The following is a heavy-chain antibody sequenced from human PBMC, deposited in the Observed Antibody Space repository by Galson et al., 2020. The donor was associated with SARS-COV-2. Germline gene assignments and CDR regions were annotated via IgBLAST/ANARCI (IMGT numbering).Heavy chain of an antibody. D-gene: IGHD6-13*01. CDR1: GFSLSTSGMC. CDR3: ARVLIAAAGLNYYYYYGMDV. J-gene: IGHJ6*02. V-gene: IGHV2-70*11. CDR2: IDWDDDK. Sequence: ESGPTLVKPTQTLTLTCTFSGFSLSTSGMCVSWIRQPPGKALEWLARIDWDDDKYYSTSLKTRLTTSKDTSKNQVVLTMTNMDPVDTATYYCARVLIAAAGLNYYYYYGMDVWGQGTTVTVSS.